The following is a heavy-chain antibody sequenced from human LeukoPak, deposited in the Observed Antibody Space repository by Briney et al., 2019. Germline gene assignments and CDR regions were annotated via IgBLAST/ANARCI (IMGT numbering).Heavy chain of an antibody. V-gene: IGHV4-59*08. Sequence: PSETLSLTCTVSGGSISNYYWTWIRQPPGKGLEWIGYIYYSGSTNYNPSLKSRVSISVDTSNNQSSLKLNSVTAADTAVYYCARRSTNGPPYYLEYWGQGTPVTVSS. CDR1: GGSISNYY. J-gene: IGHJ4*02. D-gene: IGHD1/OR15-1a*01. CDR3: ARRSTNGPPYYLEY. CDR2: IYYSGST.